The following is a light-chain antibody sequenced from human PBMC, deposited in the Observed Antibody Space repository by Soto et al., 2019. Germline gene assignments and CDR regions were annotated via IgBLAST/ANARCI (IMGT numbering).Light chain of an antibody. CDR2: WAS. CDR3: QQYYNAPSYT. J-gene: IGKJ2*01. Sequence: DIVMTQSPDSLAVSLGERATINCKSSQSVLYSSNNKNYLAWYQQKPGQPPKLLIYWASTRESGVPDRFSGSGSGTDFTLPISSLQAEDVAVYYFQQYYNAPSYTFGQGTKLEI. CDR1: QSVLYSSNNKNY. V-gene: IGKV4-1*01.